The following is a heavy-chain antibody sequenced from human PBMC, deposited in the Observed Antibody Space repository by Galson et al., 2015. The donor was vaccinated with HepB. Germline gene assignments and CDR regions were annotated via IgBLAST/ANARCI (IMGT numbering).Heavy chain of an antibody. V-gene: IGHV3-15*01. CDR1: GFTFSNAW. J-gene: IGHJ4*02. Sequence: SLRLSCAASGFTFSNAWMSWVRQAPGKGLEWVGRIKSKTDGGTTDYAAPVKGRFTISRDDSKNTLYLQMNSLKTEDTAVYYCTTSSHSPGRFWSGYPWGGFDYWGQGTLVTVSS. CDR2: IKSKTDGGTT. D-gene: IGHD3-3*01. CDR3: TTSSHSPGRFWSGYPWGGFDY.